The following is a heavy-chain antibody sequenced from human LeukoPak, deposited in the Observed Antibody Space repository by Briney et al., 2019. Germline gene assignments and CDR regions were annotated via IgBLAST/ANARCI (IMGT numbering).Heavy chain of an antibody. V-gene: IGHV3-21*01. CDR1: GFTVSSNY. J-gene: IGHJ4*02. D-gene: IGHD5-12*01. Sequence: GGSLRLSCAASGFTVSSNYMSWVRQAPGKGLEWVSSISSSSSYIYYADSVKGRFTISRDNARNSLYLQMNSLRAEDTAVYYCASQGSGYDSPIDHWGQGTLVTVSS. CDR2: ISSSSSYI. CDR3: ASQGSGYDSPIDH.